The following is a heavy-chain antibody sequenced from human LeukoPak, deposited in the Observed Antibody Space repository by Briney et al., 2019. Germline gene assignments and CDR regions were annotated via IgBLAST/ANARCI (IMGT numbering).Heavy chain of an antibody. D-gene: IGHD2-2*01. Sequence: ASVKVSCKASGYSFTSYGISWVRQAPGQGLEWMGWISAYNGNTNYAQKLQGRVTMTTDTSTSTAYMELRSLRSDDTAVYYCARRGGYCSSTSCPNWFDPWGQGTLVTVSS. CDR1: GYSFTSYG. V-gene: IGHV1-18*01. J-gene: IGHJ5*02. CDR2: ISAYNGNT. CDR3: ARRGGYCSSTSCPNWFDP.